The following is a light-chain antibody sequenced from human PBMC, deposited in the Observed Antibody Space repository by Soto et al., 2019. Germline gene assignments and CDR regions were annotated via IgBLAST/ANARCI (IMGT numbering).Light chain of an antibody. CDR1: QDISDD. CDR3: LQNHNSPRT. V-gene: IGKV1-6*01. J-gene: IGKJ1*01. CDR2: GAS. Sequence: AIQMTQSPSSLSATVGYRATITSRASQDISDDVGWYQQTPGKAPKLLISGASRLQSGVPSRFSGSGSGAAFTLTITSLRPEDSATYYCLQNHNSPRTFGQGTKVDI.